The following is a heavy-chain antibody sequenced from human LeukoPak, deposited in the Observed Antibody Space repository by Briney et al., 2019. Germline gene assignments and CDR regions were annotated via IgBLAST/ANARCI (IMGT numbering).Heavy chain of an antibody. D-gene: IGHD6-19*01. CDR3: ARSSVVAGSLGY. J-gene: IGHJ4*02. CDR2: ISGSGGST. V-gene: IGHV3-23*01. CDR1: GFTFSSYA. Sequence: SGGSLRLSCAASGFTFSSYAMSWVRQAPGKGLEWVSAISGSGGSTYYADSVKGRFTISRDNSKNMLYLQMNSLRAEDTAVYYCARSSVVAGSLGYWGQGTLVTVSS.